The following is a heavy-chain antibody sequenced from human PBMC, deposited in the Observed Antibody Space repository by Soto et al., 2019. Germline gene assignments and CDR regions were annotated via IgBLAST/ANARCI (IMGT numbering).Heavy chain of an antibody. CDR1: GYTFTSYG. D-gene: IGHD6-13*01. Sequence: ASVKVSCKASGYTFTSYGISWVRQAPGQGLEWMGWISAYNGNTNYAQKLQGRVTMTTDTSTSTAYMELRSLRSDETAVYYCARSQSIAAAGPYYYYGMDVWGQGTTVTVSS. J-gene: IGHJ6*02. CDR3: ARSQSIAAAGPYYYYGMDV. CDR2: ISAYNGNT. V-gene: IGHV1-18*04.